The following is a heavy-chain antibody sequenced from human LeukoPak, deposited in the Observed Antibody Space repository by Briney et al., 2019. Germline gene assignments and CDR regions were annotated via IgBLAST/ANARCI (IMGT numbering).Heavy chain of an antibody. Sequence: GGSLRLSCAASGFTFSSYWMSWVRQAPGKGLEWVANIKQDGSEKYYVDSVKGRFTISRDNAKNSLYLQMNSLRAEDTAIYYCAKNGDRGAYCSGGSCYPYFYYYMDVWGKGTTVTISS. CDR2: IKQDGSEK. CDR1: GFTFSSYW. V-gene: IGHV3-7*03. D-gene: IGHD2-15*01. J-gene: IGHJ6*03. CDR3: AKNGDRGAYCSGGSCYPYFYYYMDV.